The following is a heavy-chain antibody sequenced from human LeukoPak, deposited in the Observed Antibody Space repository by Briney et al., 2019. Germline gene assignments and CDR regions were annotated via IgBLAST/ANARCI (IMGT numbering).Heavy chain of an antibody. Sequence: PSETLSLTCTVSGYSISSGYYWGWIRQPPGKGLEWIGSIFRSGTTYYNPSLRSRVTISVDTSKNQFSLKLSSVTAADTAVYYCARELEYYDILTGLDVWGKGTTVTVSS. V-gene: IGHV4-38-2*02. CDR1: GYSISSGYY. D-gene: IGHD3-9*01. CDR3: ARELEYYDILTGLDV. J-gene: IGHJ6*04. CDR2: IFRSGTT.